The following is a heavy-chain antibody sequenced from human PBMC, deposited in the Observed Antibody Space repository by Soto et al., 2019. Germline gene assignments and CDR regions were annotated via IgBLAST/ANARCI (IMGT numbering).Heavy chain of an antibody. J-gene: IGHJ5*02. V-gene: IGHV3-30*03. CDR1: GLTFSNYG. CDR2: ISYGGSNK. D-gene: IGHD6-6*01. CDR3: ARDLQPKAPRSFPGWFDT. Sequence: QEQLLYSGGGVVQPGRSLRLSCAASGLTFSNYGMHWVRQAPGEGLDWVAVISYGGSNKYYADSVKGRFTISRDNSKNTLYLQMNSLRSEDTAVYYCARDLQPKAPRSFPGWFDTWGQGTLVTVSS.